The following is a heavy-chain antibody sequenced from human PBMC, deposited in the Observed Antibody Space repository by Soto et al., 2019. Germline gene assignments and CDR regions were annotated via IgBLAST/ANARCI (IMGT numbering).Heavy chain of an antibody. V-gene: IGHV3-33*01. CDR3: ARGIPDSSGLPQPLDY. CDR2: IWYDGSNK. D-gene: IGHD3-22*01. J-gene: IGHJ4*02. CDR1: GFTFSSYG. Sequence: GGSLRLSCAASGFTFSSYGMHWVRQAPGKGLEWVAVIWYDGSNKYYADSVKGRFTISRDNSKNTLYLQMNSLRAEDTAVYYCARGIPDSSGLPQPLDYWGQGTLVTVSS.